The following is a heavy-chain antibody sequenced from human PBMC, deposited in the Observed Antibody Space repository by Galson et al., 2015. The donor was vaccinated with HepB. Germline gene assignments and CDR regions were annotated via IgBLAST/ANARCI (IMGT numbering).Heavy chain of an antibody. CDR2: IIPIFGTA. CDR3: ARAGGWFGENGYFDY. CDR1: GGTFSSYA. Sequence: SVKVSCKASGGTFSSYAISWVRQAPGQGLEWMGGIIPIFGTANYAQKFQGRVTITADKSTSTAYMELSSLRSEDTAVYYCARAGGWFGENGYFDYWGQGTLVTVSS. V-gene: IGHV1-69*06. D-gene: IGHD3-10*01. J-gene: IGHJ4*02.